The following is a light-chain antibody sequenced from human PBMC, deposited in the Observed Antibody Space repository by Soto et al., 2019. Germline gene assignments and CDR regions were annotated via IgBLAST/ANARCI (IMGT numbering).Light chain of an antibody. CDR1: QDIRNA. V-gene: IGKV1-6*02. CDR2: AAS. J-gene: IGKJ1*01. CDR3: LPDYNYTRT. Sequence: AIQMTQPPSSLSASVGDRVTITCRASQDIRNALGWYQHKPGKAPKILINAASRLQVGVPSRLSGSGSGTDFTLTISSLQPEDLATYDCLPDYNYTRTLGQGTKVEIK.